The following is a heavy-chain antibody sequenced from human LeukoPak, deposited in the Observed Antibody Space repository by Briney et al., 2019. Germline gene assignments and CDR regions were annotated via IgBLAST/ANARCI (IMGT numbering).Heavy chain of an antibody. J-gene: IGHJ4*02. CDR2: IKSKTDGGTT. CDR3: TTPLIETAAAGYYFDY. D-gene: IGHD6-13*01. CDR1: GFTFSNAW. Sequence: GGSLRLSCAAAGFTFSNAWMSWVRQAPGKGLEWVGRIKSKTDGGTTDYAAPVKGRFTISRDDSKNTLYLQMNSLKTEDTAVYYCTTPLIETAAAGYYFDYWRQGTLVTVSS. V-gene: IGHV3-15*01.